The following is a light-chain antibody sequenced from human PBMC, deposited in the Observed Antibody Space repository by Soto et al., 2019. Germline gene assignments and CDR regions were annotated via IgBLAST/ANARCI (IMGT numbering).Light chain of an antibody. Sequence: EIVLTQSPGTLSLSPGERATLSCRASQIVSSTYLAWFQQKAGQAPRLLIYGASTRATGIPDRFSGSGSGTDFTLTISGLDPEDFALYYCQQYGVTPPNTFGGGTKVEV. J-gene: IGKJ4*01. V-gene: IGKV3-20*01. CDR2: GAS. CDR1: QIVSSTY. CDR3: QQYGVTPPNT.